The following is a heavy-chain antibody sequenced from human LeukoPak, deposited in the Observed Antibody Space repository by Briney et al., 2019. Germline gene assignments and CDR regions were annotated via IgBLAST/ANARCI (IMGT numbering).Heavy chain of an antibody. J-gene: IGHJ4*02. CDR1: GASITSYY. CDR3: ARDTSGYYLDY. D-gene: IGHD3-22*01. CDR2: VYYSGST. V-gene: IGHV4-59*12. Sequence: PETLSLTCSVSGASITSYYWSWSRHPPRNGLEWIGYVYYSGSTNYNPSLESRVTISIDKSKNQFSLKLSSVTAADTAVYYCARDTSGYYLDYGGKGTLFTVSS.